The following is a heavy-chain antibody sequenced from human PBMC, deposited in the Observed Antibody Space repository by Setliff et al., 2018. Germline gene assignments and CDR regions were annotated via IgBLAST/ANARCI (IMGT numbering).Heavy chain of an antibody. CDR3: ARYYYDSSGYSESDLGWFDP. J-gene: IGHJ5*02. Sequence: PSETLSLTCAVSGYSISSSNWWGWIRQPPGKGLEWIGYIYYSGSTNYNPSLKSRVTMSVDTSKNQFSLKLSSVTALDTAVYYCARYYYDSSGYSESDLGWFDPWGQGTLVTVSS. CDR1: GYSISSSNW. D-gene: IGHD3-22*01. V-gene: IGHV4-28*06. CDR2: IYYSGST.